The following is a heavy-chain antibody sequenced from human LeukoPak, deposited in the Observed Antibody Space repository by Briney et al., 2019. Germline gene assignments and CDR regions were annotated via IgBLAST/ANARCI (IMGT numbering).Heavy chain of an antibody. D-gene: IGHD2-2*01. J-gene: IGHJ4*02. Sequence: ASVKVSCKASGYTFTGYYLHWVRQAPGQGLEYMGWINPNSGTTNYAQKFQGRVTMTRDTSIGTAYMELSSLRSDDTAVYYCAKDRMWRSSASCHDYWGQGTLVTVSS. V-gene: IGHV1-2*02. CDR3: AKDRMWRSSASCHDY. CDR2: INPNSGTT. CDR1: GYTFTGYY.